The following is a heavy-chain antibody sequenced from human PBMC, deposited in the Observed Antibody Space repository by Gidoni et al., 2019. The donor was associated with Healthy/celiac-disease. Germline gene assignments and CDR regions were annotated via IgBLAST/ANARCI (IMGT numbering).Heavy chain of an antibody. V-gene: IGHV3-23*04. Sequence: EVQLVESGGGLVQPGGSLRPSCAASGCTFSSYAMSWVRRAPGRGLEWVAGISGLGGSTYYAGSVKGRFTISRDNSKNTLYLQMNSLRAEDTAVYYCAKDPGGGYDSTTWGQGTMVTVSS. CDR2: ISGLGGST. J-gene: IGHJ3*01. D-gene: IGHD3-22*01. CDR1: GCTFSSYA. CDR3: AKDPGGGYDSTT.